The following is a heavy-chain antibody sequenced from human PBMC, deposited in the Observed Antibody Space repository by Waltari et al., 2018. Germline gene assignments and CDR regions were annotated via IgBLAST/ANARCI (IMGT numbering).Heavy chain of an antibody. D-gene: IGHD2-8*01. Sequence: QVQLVQSGAEVKKPGSSVKVSCKASGGTFSSYTISWVRQAPGQGLEWMGRIIPILGIANYAQKFQGRVTITADKSTSTANRELSSLRSEDTAVYSCARVGGYCTNGVCSEGGGFDYWGQGTLVTVSS. V-gene: IGHV1-69*02. CDR2: IIPILGIA. CDR1: GGTFSSYT. CDR3: ARVGGYCTNGVCSEGGGFDY. J-gene: IGHJ4*02.